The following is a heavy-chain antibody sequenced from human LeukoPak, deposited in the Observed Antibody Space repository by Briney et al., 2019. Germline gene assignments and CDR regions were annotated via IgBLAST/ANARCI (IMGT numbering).Heavy chain of an antibody. Sequence: ASVKVSCKASGSPYTAYAILSGLQAPGQGLEWMGWINPNNGGTNYAQKFQGRVTMTRDTSISTAYMELSRLRSDDTAVYYCARAVRVYSIGDNCFATYFPNWGQGPLVTVSS. D-gene: IGHD2-15*01. CDR3: ARAVRVYSIGDNCFATYFPN. CDR2: INPNNGGT. V-gene: IGHV1-2*02. J-gene: IGHJ1*01. CDR1: GSPYTAYA.